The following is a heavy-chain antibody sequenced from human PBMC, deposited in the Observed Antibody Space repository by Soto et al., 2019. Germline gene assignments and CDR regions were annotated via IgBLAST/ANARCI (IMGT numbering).Heavy chain of an antibody. J-gene: IGHJ6*02. V-gene: IGHV3-30*18. CDR3: AKDYNFWGAQNRFGMDV. D-gene: IGHD3-3*01. Sequence: PGGSLRLSCAASGFIFSNYGVHWVRQAPGKGLEWVALISYDGSSKYYADSVKGRFTISRDNSKNTLYLQMNSLRAGDTAVYYCAKDYNFWGAQNRFGMDVWGQGTTVTVSS. CDR2: ISYDGSSK. CDR1: GFIFSNYG.